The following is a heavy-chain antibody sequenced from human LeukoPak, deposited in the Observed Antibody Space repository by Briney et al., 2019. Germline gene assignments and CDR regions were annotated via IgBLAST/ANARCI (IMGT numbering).Heavy chain of an antibody. CDR3: ARHPYSSGWYYYYMDV. CDR2: IYTSGST. CDR1: GVSISSYY. Sequence: SETLSLTCTVSGVSISSYYWSWLRQPPGKGLEWIGYIYTSGSTNYNPSLKSRVTISVDTSKNQFSLKLSSVTAADTAVYYCARHPYSSGWYYYYMDVWGKGTTVTVSS. V-gene: IGHV4-4*09. D-gene: IGHD6-19*01. J-gene: IGHJ6*03.